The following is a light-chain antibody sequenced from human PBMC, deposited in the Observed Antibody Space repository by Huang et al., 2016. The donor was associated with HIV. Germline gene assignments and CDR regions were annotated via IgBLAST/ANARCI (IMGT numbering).Light chain of an antibody. CDR3: QQYNNWCT. Sequence: EIVMTQSPATLSVSPGERATLSCRASQSVRNNLAWYQQKPGQAPRLRIYGTSTRATGIPARFSGSGSGTQFTLTISSLQSEDFAVYYCQQYNNWCTFGQGTRLEIK. J-gene: IGKJ5*01. V-gene: IGKV3-15*01. CDR1: QSVRNN. CDR2: GTS.